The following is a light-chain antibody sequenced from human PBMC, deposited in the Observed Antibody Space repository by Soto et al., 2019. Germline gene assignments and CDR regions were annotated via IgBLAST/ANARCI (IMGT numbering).Light chain of an antibody. CDR3: QQSYSTPIT. J-gene: IGKJ5*01. CDR2: GAS. Sequence: DIQVGQSPSSRSASIGDRVTRSWRASQTINNYLHWYQLKPGKAPKLLIYGASGLQSGVPSRFSGSGSGTHLTLTISSLQPDDLATHYCQQSYSTPITFGQGTRLEIK. CDR1: QTINNY. V-gene: IGKV1-39*01.